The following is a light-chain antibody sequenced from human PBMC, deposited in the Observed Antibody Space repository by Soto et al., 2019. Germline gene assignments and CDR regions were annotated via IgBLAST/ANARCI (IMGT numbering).Light chain of an antibody. CDR3: QQYDNLPYT. CDR2: DAS. V-gene: IGKV1-33*01. Sequence: DIQMTQSPSSLSASVGDRVTITCQASQDMSNYLNWYQQKPGKAPNVLIYDASNMETGVPSRFSASGSGTDFTFTISSLQPEDIATYYCQQYDNLPYTFGQGTKLEIK. CDR1: QDMSNY. J-gene: IGKJ2*01.